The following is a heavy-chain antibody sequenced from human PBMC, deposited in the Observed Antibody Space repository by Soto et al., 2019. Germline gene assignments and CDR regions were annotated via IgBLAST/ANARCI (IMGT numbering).Heavy chain of an antibody. CDR2: IYYRGNT. Sequence: QVQLQESGPGLVKPSETLSLTCTVSGGSISSYYWNWIRQPPGKGLEWIGYIYYRGNTNYNPSLKSRVTISVDTSKNQFSLKLSSVTAADTAVYYCARQPGYYDILTGYSTYYFDYGGQGTLVTVSS. V-gene: IGHV4-59*08. J-gene: IGHJ4*02. D-gene: IGHD3-9*01. CDR1: GGSISSYY. CDR3: ARQPGYYDILTGYSTYYFDY.